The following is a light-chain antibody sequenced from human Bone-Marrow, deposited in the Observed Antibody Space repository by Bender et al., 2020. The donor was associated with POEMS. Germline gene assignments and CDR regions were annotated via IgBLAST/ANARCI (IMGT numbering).Light chain of an antibody. V-gene: IGLV2-11*01. CDR2: DVS. CDR1: NSDVGNYNY. Sequence: QSALTQPRSMSGSPGQSVTISCTGTNSDVGNYNYVSWYQQHPGKAPRLLISDVSERPSGVPDRFSGSKSGNTASLTISGLQAEDEADYYCCSYTASTTYVFASGTKVTVL. CDR3: CSYTASTTYV. J-gene: IGLJ1*01.